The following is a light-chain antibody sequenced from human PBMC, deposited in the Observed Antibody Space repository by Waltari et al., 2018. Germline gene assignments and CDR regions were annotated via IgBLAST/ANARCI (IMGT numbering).Light chain of an antibody. V-gene: IGKV1-39*01. J-gene: IGKJ1*01. CDR1: QDITTF. CDR3: QQSYITPWT. CDR2: AAS. Sequence: DVQMTQSPSSLSASVGDRVSITCRASQDITTFLNWYQAKPGKAPKLLIYAASNLQSGVPSGFSGSGSGTHFTLTINSLQPEDFATYFCQQSYITPWTFGQGTKVDIK.